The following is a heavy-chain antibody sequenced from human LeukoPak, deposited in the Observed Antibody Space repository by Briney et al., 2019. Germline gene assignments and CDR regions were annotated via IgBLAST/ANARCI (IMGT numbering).Heavy chain of an antibody. Sequence: SGGSLRLSCAASGFTFRNYGMHWVRQAPGKGLEWVAVIWYAGSNKYYADSVKGRFTISRDNSRNTLYLQMNSLRAEDTAVYYCARDHEVLAAAGTCDYLGQGTLVTVSS. J-gene: IGHJ4*01. CDR3: ARDHEVLAAAGTCDY. D-gene: IGHD6-13*01. CDR1: GFTFRNYG. CDR2: IWYAGSNK. V-gene: IGHV3-33*01.